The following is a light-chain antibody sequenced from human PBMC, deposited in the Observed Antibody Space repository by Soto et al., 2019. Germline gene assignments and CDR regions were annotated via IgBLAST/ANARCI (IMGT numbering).Light chain of an antibody. CDR3: QHYKNVWG. CDR1: QSVRSN. V-gene: IGKV3-15*01. CDR2: GAS. J-gene: IGKJ4*01. Sequence: EIVMTQSPATLSVSPGERVTLSCRASQSVRSNLAWYQQKPGQVPRVLIYGASTRAIGIPDRFSGSGSGTEFTLTISSLQSEDFAVYYCQHYKNVWGFGGGTKVEIK.